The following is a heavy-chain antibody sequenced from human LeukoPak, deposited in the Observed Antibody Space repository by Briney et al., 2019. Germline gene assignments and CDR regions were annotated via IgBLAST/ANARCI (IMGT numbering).Heavy chain of an antibody. CDR1: GLNFASRW. V-gene: IGHV3-74*01. Sequence: GGSLRLSCAASGLNFASRWMHWVRQVPGKGLVWVSRISSDGSDTTYADSVKGRFTISRDNVKKIVYLQMRSLRVEDTAVYYCARHFDGKGTFDFWGQGTLVTVSS. CDR2: ISSDGSDT. J-gene: IGHJ5*01. CDR3: ARHFDGKGTFDF. D-gene: IGHD1-1*01.